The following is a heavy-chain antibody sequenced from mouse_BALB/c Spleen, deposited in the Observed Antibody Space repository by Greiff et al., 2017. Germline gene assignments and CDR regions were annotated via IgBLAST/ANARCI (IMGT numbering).Heavy chain of an antibody. V-gene: IGHV6-6*02. CDR1: GFTFSNYW. CDR2: IRLKSNNYAT. CDR3: TSLYYDYRNY. D-gene: IGHD2-4*01. Sequence: EVQGVESGGGLVQPGGSMKLSCVASGFTFSNYWMNWVRQSPEKGLEWVAEIRLKSNNYATHYAESVKGRFTISRDDSKSSVYLQMNNLRDEDTGIYYCTSLYYDYRNYWGQGTTLTVSS. J-gene: IGHJ2*01.